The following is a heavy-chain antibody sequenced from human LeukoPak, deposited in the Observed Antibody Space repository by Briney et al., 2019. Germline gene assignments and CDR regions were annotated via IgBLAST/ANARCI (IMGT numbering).Heavy chain of an antibody. D-gene: IGHD3-10*01. J-gene: IGHJ5*02. CDR2: ISAYNGNT. CDR3: ARDLEYGSGSYYDNWFDP. V-gene: IGHV1-18*01. CDR1: GYTFTSYG. Sequence: ASVKVSCKASGYTFTSYGISWVRQAPGQGLEWMGWISAYNGNTNYAQKLQGRVTMTTDTSTSTTYMGLRSLRSDDTAVYYCARDLEYGSGSYYDNWFDPWGQGTPVTVSS.